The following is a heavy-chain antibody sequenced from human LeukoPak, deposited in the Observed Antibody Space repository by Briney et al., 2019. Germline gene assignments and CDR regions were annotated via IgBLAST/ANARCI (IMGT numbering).Heavy chain of an antibody. CDR2: ITGGADST. Sequence: QSGGSLRLSCAGSGFTFNNYPISWVRQTPGKGLEWVSAITGGADSTYYADSVKGRFTVSRDNSKNTLYLQMNSLRVEDTAVYYCARGHPHGWELCLDYWGQGTLVTVSS. V-gene: IGHV3-23*01. CDR1: GFTFNNYP. D-gene: IGHD1-26*01. CDR3: ARGHPHGWELCLDY. J-gene: IGHJ4*02.